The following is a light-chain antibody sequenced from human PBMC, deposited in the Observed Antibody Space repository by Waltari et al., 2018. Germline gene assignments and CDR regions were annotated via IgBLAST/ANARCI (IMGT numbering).Light chain of an antibody. J-gene: IGKJ1*01. CDR2: WAS. CDR1: QSILYNSNDKNY. Sequence: IVMTQSPDSLAVSLGEGATINCQSSQSILYNSNDKNYLAWYQQKPGQPPKLLIYWASTRESGVPDRFSGNGSGTDFTLTISSLQAEDVAVYYCQQYYSRRTFGQGTKVEI. V-gene: IGKV4-1*01. CDR3: QQYYSRRT.